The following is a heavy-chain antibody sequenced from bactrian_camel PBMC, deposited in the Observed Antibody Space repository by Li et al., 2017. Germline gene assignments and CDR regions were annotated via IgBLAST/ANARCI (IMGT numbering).Heavy chain of an antibody. CDR1: GFTFSSYS. D-gene: IGHD7*01. CDR2: WISGGGSS. V-gene: IGHV3S31*01. CDR3: VAGVFSPYNK. J-gene: IGHJ4*01. Sequence: EVQLVESGGGSVQPGGSLRVSCAASGFTFSSYSMTWVRQAPGREREGVAWISGGGSSYYADFVRGRFAISRDNAKNTLYLQMNSLKLEDTAMYYCVAGVFSPYNKRGQGTQVTVS.